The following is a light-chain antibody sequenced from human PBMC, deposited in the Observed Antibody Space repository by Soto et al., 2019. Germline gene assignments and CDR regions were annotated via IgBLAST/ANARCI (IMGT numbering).Light chain of an antibody. CDR3: AAWDDSPLYV. J-gene: IGLJ1*01. CDR2: SNN. Sequence: QSVLTQPPSASGTPGQRVTISCSGRSSNIGSNTVNWYQQLPGTAPKLLIYSNNQRPSGVPDRVSGSKSGTSASLAISGLQSEEEADYYCAAWDDSPLYVFGTGTKLTVL. V-gene: IGLV1-44*01. CDR1: SSNIGSNT.